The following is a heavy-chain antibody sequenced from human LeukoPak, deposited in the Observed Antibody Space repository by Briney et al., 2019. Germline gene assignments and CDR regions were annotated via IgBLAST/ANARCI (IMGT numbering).Heavy chain of an antibody. CDR3: AKRDSNDYYSSASDY. Sequence: GGSLRLSCAPSGFTFNSYDISCPRQAPGKGLEWVSDISGSGSNTYYADSVKGRLTISRHNPKNALYLQENNLRGEHTALYYCAKRDSNDYYSSASDYWGQGSLVTVSS. CDR1: GFTFNSYD. CDR2: ISGSGSNT. J-gene: IGHJ4*02. D-gene: IGHD3-22*01. V-gene: IGHV3-23*01.